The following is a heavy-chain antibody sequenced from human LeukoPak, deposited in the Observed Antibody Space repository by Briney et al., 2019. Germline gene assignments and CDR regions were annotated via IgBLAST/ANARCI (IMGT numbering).Heavy chain of an antibody. CDR2: IYTSGST. J-gene: IGHJ5*02. D-gene: IGHD2-2*01. V-gene: IGHV4-4*07. CDR1: GGSISSYY. CDR3: AIGHSGVVPSANNWFYP. Sequence: PSETLSLTCTVSGGSISSYYWSWIRQPAGKGLEWIGRIYTSGSTNYNPSLKSRVTISVDTSKNQFSLKLSSVTAADTAAYCCAIGHSGVVPSANNWFYPWGQGTLVTVSS.